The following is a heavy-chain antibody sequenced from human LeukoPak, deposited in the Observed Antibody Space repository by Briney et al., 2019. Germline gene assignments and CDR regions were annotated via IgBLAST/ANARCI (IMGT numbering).Heavy chain of an antibody. J-gene: IGHJ6*03. Sequence: PGRSLRLSCAASGFTFSNYGMHWVRQAPGRGLECVAVIWYDGKHQYYADSVKGRFNISRDNPKNMLYLQMNRLRVEDTAVYYCAKGPTQVLRFLRDGKTYYMDVWGKGTSVLVSS. CDR3: AKGPTQVLRFLRDGKTYYMDV. CDR1: GFTFSNYG. D-gene: IGHD3-3*01. V-gene: IGHV3-33*06. CDR2: IWYDGKHQ.